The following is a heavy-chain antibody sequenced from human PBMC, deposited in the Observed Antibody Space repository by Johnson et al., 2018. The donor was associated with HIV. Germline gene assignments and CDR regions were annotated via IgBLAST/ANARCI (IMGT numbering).Heavy chain of an antibody. CDR2: ISYDGGDT. Sequence: QVQLVESGGGVVQPGGSLRLSCAASGFTFSSYAMHWVRQAPGKGLEWLAIISYDGGDTYYADSVKGRFTISRDNSKNTLFLQMNSLRAEDTAAYFCAKNHFDSSALEAFDIWGQGTMVTVSS. V-gene: IGHV3-30-3*02. D-gene: IGHD3-22*01. J-gene: IGHJ3*02. CDR1: GFTFSSYA. CDR3: AKNHFDSSALEAFDI.